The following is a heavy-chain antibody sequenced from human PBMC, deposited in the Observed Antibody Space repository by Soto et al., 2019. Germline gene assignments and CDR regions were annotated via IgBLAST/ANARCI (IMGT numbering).Heavy chain of an antibody. J-gene: IGHJ6*02. D-gene: IGHD5-18*01. CDR2: IFPNDEN. CDR1: GFSLSNGKMG. CDR3: ARMGGIQRWYGMDV. Sequence: QVTLKESGPVLVKPTETLTLTCTVSGFSLSNGKMGVSWIRQPPGKALEWLAHIFPNDENSYNTSLRSRLTISKDTSKSRVVLTMSNVDPVDTATYYCARMGGIQRWYGMDVWGQGTTVTVSS. V-gene: IGHV2-26*01.